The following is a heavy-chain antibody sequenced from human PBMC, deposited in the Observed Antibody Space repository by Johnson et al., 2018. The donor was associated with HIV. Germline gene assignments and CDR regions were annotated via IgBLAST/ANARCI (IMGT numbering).Heavy chain of an antibody. D-gene: IGHD6-13*01. CDR2: IKSKTDGGTT. V-gene: IGHV3-15*01. CDR1: GFTFSNAW. Sequence: VQLVESGGGLVKPGGSLRLSCAASGFTFSNAWMNWVHQAPGKGLEWVGRIKSKTDGGTTDYAAPVKGRFTISRDDSKNTLYLQMNSLKTEDTAVYDCTTWYSLVSGAFDIWGQGTMVTVSS. CDR3: TTWYSLVSGAFDI. J-gene: IGHJ3*02.